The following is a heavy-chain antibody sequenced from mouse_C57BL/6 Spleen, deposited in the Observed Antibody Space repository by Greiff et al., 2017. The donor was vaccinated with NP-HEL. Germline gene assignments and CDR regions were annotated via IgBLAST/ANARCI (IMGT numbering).Heavy chain of an antibody. CDR2: INPNYGTT. J-gene: IGHJ4*01. CDR3: ARGGYYGSFYAMDY. CDR1: GYSFTDYN. Sequence: VQLKQSGPELVKPGASVKISCKASGYSFTDYNMNWVKQSNGKSLEWIGVINPNYGTTSYNQKFKGKATLTVDQSSSTAYMQLNSLTSEDSAVYYCARGGYYGSFYAMDYWGQGTSVTVSS. D-gene: IGHD1-1*01. V-gene: IGHV1-39*01.